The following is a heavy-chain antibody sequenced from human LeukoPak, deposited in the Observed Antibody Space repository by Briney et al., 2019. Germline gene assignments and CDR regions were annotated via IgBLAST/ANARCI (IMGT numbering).Heavy chain of an antibody. CDR1: GGSISSSSYY. CDR2: IYYSGST. D-gene: IGHD3-10*01. J-gene: IGHJ4*02. Sequence: SETLSLTCTVSGGSISSSSYYWSWIRQPPGKGLEWIGYIYYSGSTNYNPSLKSRVTISVDTSKNQFSLKLSSVTAADTAVYYCASFYGSGSSLFDYWGQGTLVTVSS. CDR3: ASFYGSGSSLFDY. V-gene: IGHV4-61*05.